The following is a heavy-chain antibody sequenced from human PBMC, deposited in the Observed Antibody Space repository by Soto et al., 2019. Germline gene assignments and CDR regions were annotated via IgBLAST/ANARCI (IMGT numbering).Heavy chain of an antibody. CDR1: GGSISSGGYS. V-gene: IGHV4-30-2*01. Sequence: QLQLQESGSGLVRPSQTLSLTCAVSGGSISSGGYSWNWIRQPPGKGLEWIGYIYHSGSTLYNPALKSRVTISVDKSKNQCSLKLSSVTAAGTAVYYCARDQLEGNWFDPWGQGTLVTVSS. D-gene: IGHD1-1*01. CDR2: IYHSGST. CDR3: ARDQLEGNWFDP. J-gene: IGHJ5*02.